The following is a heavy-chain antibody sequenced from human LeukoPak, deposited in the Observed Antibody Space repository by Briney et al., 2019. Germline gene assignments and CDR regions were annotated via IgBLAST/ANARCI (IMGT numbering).Heavy chain of an antibody. CDR1: GYSFTSYW. CDR2: IYPGDSDT. J-gene: IGHJ5*02. Sequence: GESLKISCKGSGYSFTSYWIGWVRQMPGKGLEWMGIIYPGDSDTRYSPSFQGQVTISADKSISSAYLQWSGLKASDTAMYYCARPHYGESGRFDPWGQGTLVTVSS. V-gene: IGHV5-51*01. D-gene: IGHD4-17*01. CDR3: ARPHYGESGRFDP.